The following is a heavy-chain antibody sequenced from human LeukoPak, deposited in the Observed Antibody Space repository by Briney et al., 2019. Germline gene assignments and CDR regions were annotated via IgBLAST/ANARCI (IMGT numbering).Heavy chain of an antibody. CDR2: ISAYNGNT. V-gene: IGHV1-18*01. Sequence: GASVKVSCKASGYTFTSYGISWVRQAPGQGLEWMGWISAYNGNTNYAQKLQGRVTMTTDTSTSTAYMELRSLRSDDTAVYYCARGAFGEDDILTGYYMGEFDYWGQGTLVTVSS. D-gene: IGHD3-9*01. CDR1: GYTFTSYG. CDR3: ARGAFGEDDILTGYYMGEFDY. J-gene: IGHJ4*02.